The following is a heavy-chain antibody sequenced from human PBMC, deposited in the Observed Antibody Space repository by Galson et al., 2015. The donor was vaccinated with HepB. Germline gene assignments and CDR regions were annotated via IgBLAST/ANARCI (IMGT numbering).Heavy chain of an antibody. CDR2: ISSSSSYT. J-gene: IGHJ6*02. CDR1: GFTFSDYY. D-gene: IGHD2-8*02. Sequence: SLRLSCAASGFTFSDYYMSWIRQAPGKGLEWVSYISSSSSYTNYADSVKGRFTISRDNAKNSLYLQMNSLRAEDTAVYYCARTPTGGYGMDVWGQGTTVTVSS. V-gene: IGHV3-11*06. CDR3: ARTPTGGYGMDV.